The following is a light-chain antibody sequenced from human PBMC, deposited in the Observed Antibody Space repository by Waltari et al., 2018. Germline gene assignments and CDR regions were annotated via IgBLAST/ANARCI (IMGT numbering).Light chain of an antibody. Sequence: VILTQSPATLSLSPGERVTLSCRASQSVSSYLAWYQQKPGQAPRLLIYGASSRATGIPDRFSGSGSGTDFTLTISSLEPEDVGVYHCYQHSSGYSFGQGTKVENK. J-gene: IGKJ2*03. V-gene: IGKV3D-20*02. CDR1: QSVSSY. CDR3: YQHSSGYS. CDR2: GAS.